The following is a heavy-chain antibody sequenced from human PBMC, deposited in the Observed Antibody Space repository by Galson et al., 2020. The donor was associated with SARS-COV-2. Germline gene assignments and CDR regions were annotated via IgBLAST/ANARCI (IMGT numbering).Heavy chain of an antibody. V-gene: IGHV3-43*01. CDR1: GFTFDDYT. J-gene: IGHJ6*02. D-gene: IGHD3-9*01. CDR3: AKDITPLSYYYGMDV. CDR2: ISWDGGST. Sequence: GESPKIPCAASGFTFDDYTLHWVRQAPGKGLEWVSLISWDGGSTYYADSVKGRFTISRDNSKNSLYLQMNSLRTEDTALYYCAKDITPLSYYYGMDVWGQGTTVTVSS.